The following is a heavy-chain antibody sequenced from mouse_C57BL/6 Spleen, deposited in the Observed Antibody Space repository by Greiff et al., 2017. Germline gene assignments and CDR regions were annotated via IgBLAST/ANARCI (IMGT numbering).Heavy chain of an antibody. CDR1: GYTFTSYW. V-gene: IGHV1-72*01. J-gene: IGHJ4*01. Sequence: QVQLQQPGAELVKPGASVKLSCKASGYTFTSYWMHWVKQRPGRGLEWIGRIDPNSGGTKYNEKFKSKATLTVDKPSSTAYMQLSSLTSEDSAVYYCARGNKELGLRRDYYAMDYWGQGTSVTVSS. CDR2: IDPNSGGT. D-gene: IGHD2-4*01. CDR3: ARGNKELGLRRDYYAMDY.